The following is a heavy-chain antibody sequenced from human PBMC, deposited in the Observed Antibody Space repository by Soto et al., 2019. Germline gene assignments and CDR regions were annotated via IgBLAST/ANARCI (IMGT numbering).Heavy chain of an antibody. CDR3: ARGREGGSGWFVDY. V-gene: IGHV4-4*07. J-gene: IGHJ4*02. Sequence: SETLSLTCTVSGGSISSYYWNWIRQPAGKGLEWIGRIYSSGSTNYNPSLKSRVTMSVDTSKNQFSLKLTSVTAADTAVYYCARGREGGSGWFVDYWGQGTLVTVSS. CDR1: GGSISSYY. CDR2: IYSSGST. D-gene: IGHD6-19*01.